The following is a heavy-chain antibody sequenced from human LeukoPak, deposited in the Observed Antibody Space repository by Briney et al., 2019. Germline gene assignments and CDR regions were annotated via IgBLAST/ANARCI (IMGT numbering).Heavy chain of an antibody. D-gene: IGHD3-9*01. V-gene: IGHV3-23*01. CDR3: AKDGKLRYFLRPERGNWFDP. Sequence: GGSLRLSCAASGFTFSSYGMSWVRQAPGKGLEWVSAISGSGGSTYYADSVKGRFTISRDNSKNTLYLQMNSLRAEDTAVYYCAKDGKLRYFLRPERGNWFDPWGQGTLVTVSS. CDR2: ISGSGGST. CDR1: GFTFSSYG. J-gene: IGHJ5*02.